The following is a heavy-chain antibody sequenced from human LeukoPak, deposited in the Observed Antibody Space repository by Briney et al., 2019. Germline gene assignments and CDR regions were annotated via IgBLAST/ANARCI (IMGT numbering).Heavy chain of an antibody. D-gene: IGHD3-22*01. CDR2: ISAYNGNT. J-gene: IGHJ3*02. CDR1: GYTFTSYY. CDR3: ARGHSSGYYYVGLGAFDI. V-gene: IGHV1-18*04. Sequence: GASVKVSCKASGYTFTSYYMHWVRQAPGQGLEWMGWISAYNGNTNYTQKLQGRVTMTTDTSTSTAYMELSSLRSEDTAVYYCARGHSSGYYYVGLGAFDIWGQGTMVTVSS.